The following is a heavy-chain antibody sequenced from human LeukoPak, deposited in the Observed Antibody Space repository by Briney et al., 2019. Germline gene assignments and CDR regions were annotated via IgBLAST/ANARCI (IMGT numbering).Heavy chain of an antibody. D-gene: IGHD2-21*02. V-gene: IGHV4-34*01. CDR3: ARGGFYCGGDCYVDY. CDR1: GGSFSAYY. CDR2: INHSGST. J-gene: IGHJ4*02. Sequence: SETLSLTCAVYGGSFSAYYWSWIRQPPGRGLEWIGEINHSGSTNYNPSLKSRVTISVDTSKNQFSLKVSSVTAADTAVYYCARGGFYCGGDCYVDYWGQGTLVTVSS.